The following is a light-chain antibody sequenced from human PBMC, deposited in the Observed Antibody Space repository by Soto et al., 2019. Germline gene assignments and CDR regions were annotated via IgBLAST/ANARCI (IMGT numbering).Light chain of an antibody. J-gene: IGKJ4*01. V-gene: IGKV2-28*01. Sequence: DIVMTQSPLSLSVTPGEPASISCRSSQSLLYRNGYHYLHWYLQKPGQSPQLLIYMGSHRASGVPDRFTGSGSGTDFTLKISRVEVEDVGVYSCMQDLEAPFTFGGGTKVETK. CDR1: QSLLYRNGYHY. CDR3: MQDLEAPFT. CDR2: MGS.